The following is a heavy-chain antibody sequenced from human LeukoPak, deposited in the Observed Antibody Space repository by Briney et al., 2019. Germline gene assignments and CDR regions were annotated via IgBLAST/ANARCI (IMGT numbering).Heavy chain of an antibody. CDR3: AVYQELGAFDI. Sequence: SETLSLTCAVSGYSISSGYYWGWIRQPPGKGLEWIGSISHSGSTYYNPSLKSRVTISVDTSKNQFSLKLSSVTAADTAVYYCAVYQELGAFDIWGQGTMVTVSS. CDR1: GYSISSGYY. J-gene: IGHJ3*02. D-gene: IGHD3-10*01. CDR2: ISHSGST. V-gene: IGHV4-38-2*01.